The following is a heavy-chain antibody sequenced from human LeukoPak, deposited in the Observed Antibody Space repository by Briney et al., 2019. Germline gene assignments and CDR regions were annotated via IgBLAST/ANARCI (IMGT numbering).Heavy chain of an antibody. V-gene: IGHV4-59*01. CDR2: IYYSGST. Sequence: SETLSLTCTVSGGSISSYYWSWIRQPPGKGLEWIGYIYYSGSTNYNPSLNSRVTISVDTSKNQFSLKLSSVTAADTAVYYCAREAYYDSSGYSHDAFDIWGQGTMVTVSS. D-gene: IGHD3-22*01. CDR1: GGSISSYY. J-gene: IGHJ3*02. CDR3: AREAYYDSSGYSHDAFDI.